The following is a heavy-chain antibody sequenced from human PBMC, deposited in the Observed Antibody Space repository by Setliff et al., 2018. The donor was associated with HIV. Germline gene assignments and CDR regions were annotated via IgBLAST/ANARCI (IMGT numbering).Heavy chain of an antibody. J-gene: IGHJ4*02. D-gene: IGHD2-15*01. V-gene: IGHV4-34*01. Sequence: SETLSLTCAVYGGSFSGYYWTWIRQPPGRGLEWIGEIIHSGGTNYNRSLKSRVTISVDTSKNQFSLNRSSVTAADTAVYYCARGGLGVVGAIDYWSQGTLVTVSS. CDR1: GGSFSGYY. CDR3: ARGGLGVVGAIDY. CDR2: IIHSGGT.